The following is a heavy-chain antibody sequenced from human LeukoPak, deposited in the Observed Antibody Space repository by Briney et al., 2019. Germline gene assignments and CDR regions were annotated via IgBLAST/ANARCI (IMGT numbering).Heavy chain of an antibody. D-gene: IGHD5-24*01. CDR3: ARDGIDGYIDY. J-gene: IGHJ4*02. CDR2: IKVDGSRE. CDR1: GFTFTNYW. V-gene: IGHV3-7*01. Sequence: GGSLRLSCAASGFTFTNYWLRWVRQAPGKGLEWVANIKVDGSREYYVDSVKGRFTISRDNAKNSLYLQMNSLRAEDTAVYYCARDGIDGYIDYWGQGTRVTVSS.